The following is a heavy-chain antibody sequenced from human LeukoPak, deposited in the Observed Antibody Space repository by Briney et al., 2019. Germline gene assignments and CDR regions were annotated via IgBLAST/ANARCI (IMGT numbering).Heavy chain of an antibody. J-gene: IGHJ5*01. V-gene: IGHV3-23*01. Sequence: GESLRLSCAASGVTFSSHSMHWVRQAPGKGLVWVSGISRDGTSTYFADSVKGRFTISRDNSKTTLFLQMNSLRAEDTAVYYCAKDLHDYGNYVGWFDSWGQGTLVTVSS. CDR3: AKDLHDYGNYVGWFDS. CDR1: GVTFSSHS. D-gene: IGHD4-11*01. CDR2: ISRDGTST.